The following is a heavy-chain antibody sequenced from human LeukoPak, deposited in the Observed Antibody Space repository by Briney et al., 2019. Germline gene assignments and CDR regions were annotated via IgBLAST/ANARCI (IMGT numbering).Heavy chain of an antibody. J-gene: IGHJ4*02. D-gene: IGHD6-19*01. CDR1: GYTFTNYA. Sequence: ASVKVSCKTSGYTFTNYAINWMRQATGQGPEWMGWMNPNSGDTEYAQKFQDRVTMTWDTSISAAYLELRSLRSEDTAVYYCGRALPRSGWVDYWGQGSLVTVSS. CDR2: MNPNSGDT. V-gene: IGHV1-8*01. CDR3: GRALPRSGWVDY.